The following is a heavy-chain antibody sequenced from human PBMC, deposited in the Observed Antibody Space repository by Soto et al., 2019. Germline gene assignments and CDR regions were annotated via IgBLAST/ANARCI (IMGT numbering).Heavy chain of an antibody. J-gene: IGHJ6*02. CDR3: ARYMTTIVSYGMDV. Sequence: SHTLSLTYAISGYSVSSNSAAWYCISQSPSRGLEWLGRTYYRSKWYNDYAVSVKSRITINPDTSKNQFSLQLNSVTPEDTAVYYCARYMTTIVSYGMDVWRQGTTVTVSS. CDR1: GYSVSSNSAA. V-gene: IGHV6-1*01. CDR2: TYYRSKWYN. D-gene: IGHD4-4*01.